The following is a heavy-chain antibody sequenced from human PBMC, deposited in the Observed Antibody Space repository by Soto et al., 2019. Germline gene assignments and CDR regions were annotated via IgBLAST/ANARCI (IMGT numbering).Heavy chain of an antibody. CDR1: GFTFSSYA. J-gene: IGHJ4*02. Sequence: GGSLRLSCAASGFTFSSYAMSWVRQAPGKGLEWVSAISGSGGSTYYADSVKGRFTISRDNSKNTLYLQMNSLRAEDTAVYYCARAGVGSGSRNFDYWGQGTLVTVSS. CDR2: ISGSGGST. D-gene: IGHD3-10*01. V-gene: IGHV3-23*01. CDR3: ARAGVGSGSRNFDY.